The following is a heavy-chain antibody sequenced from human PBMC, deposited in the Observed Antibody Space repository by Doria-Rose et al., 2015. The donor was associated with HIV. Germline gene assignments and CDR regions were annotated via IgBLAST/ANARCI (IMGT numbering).Heavy chain of an antibody. V-gene: IGHV2-26*01. CDR1: GVSLSSPGMG. CDR2: IFSDDES. Sequence: SGPVLVKPTETLTLTCTVSGVSLSSPGMGVSWIRQPPGKALEWLANIFSDDESSYNTSLKSRLTISRGTSKSQVFLTMTDMDPVDTATYYCARIKSSRWYHKYYFDFWGQGTLVIVSA. D-gene: IGHD6-13*01. CDR3: ARIKSSRWYHKYYFDF. J-gene: IGHJ4*02.